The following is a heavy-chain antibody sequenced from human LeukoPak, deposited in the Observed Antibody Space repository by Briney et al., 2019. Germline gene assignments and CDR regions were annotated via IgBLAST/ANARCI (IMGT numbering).Heavy chain of an antibody. J-gene: IGHJ4*02. CDR1: GGSISSGDYS. CDR3: ARARESMATAGSYFDY. CDR2: IYHTGDT. Sequence: SETLSLTCAVSGGSISSGDYSWSWIRQPPGNGLEWIGYIYHTGDTNYNPSLKSRVTISVASSENQVSLRLSSVTAADTAVYYCARARESMATAGSYFDYWGQGTLITVSS. V-gene: IGHV4-30-2*01. D-gene: IGHD6-13*01.